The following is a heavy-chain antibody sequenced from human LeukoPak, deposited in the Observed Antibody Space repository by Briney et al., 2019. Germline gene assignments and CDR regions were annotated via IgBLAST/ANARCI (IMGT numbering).Heavy chain of an antibody. V-gene: IGHV1-69*13. J-gene: IGHJ4*02. CDR3: ARGWDYDSGGRPTAYVY. CDR2: IIPIFGTA. D-gene: IGHD3-22*01. Sequence: SVKVSCKASGYTFTSYGISWVRQAPGQGLEWMGGIIPIFGTANYAQKFQGRVTITADESTSTVYMELNGLKSEDTAVYYCARGWDYDSGGRPTAYVYWGQGTLVTVSS. CDR1: GYTFTSYG.